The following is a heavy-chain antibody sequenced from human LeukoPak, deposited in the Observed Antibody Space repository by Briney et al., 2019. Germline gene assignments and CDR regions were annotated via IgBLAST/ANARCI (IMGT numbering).Heavy chain of an antibody. J-gene: IGHJ3*01. CDR2: IESDGTST. V-gene: IGHV3-74*01. Sequence: PGGSLRLSCAASGFTFTTSWMHWFRQAPGKGLVWVSRIESDGTSTTYADSVKGRFTISRDHAKNTLYLQMNSLRAEDTAVYYCARDQYSSTWYRGAFDVWGQGTMVSVSS. D-gene: IGHD6-13*01. CDR3: ARDQYSSTWYRGAFDV. CDR1: GFTFTTSW.